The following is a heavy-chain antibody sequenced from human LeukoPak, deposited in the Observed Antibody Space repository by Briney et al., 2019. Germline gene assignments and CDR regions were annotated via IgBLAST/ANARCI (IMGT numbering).Heavy chain of an antibody. V-gene: IGHV4-59*01. CDR3: ARVAARYVGMDV. CDR2: IYYSGST. D-gene: IGHD6-6*01. J-gene: IGHJ6*02. Sequence: PSQTLSLTCNVSAGSINNYYWSWIRQPPGKGLEWIGYIYYSGSTNYNPSLKSRVTISVDTSKKQVSLNLSSVTAADTAVYYCARVAARYVGMDVWGQGTTVTVSS. CDR1: AGSINNYY.